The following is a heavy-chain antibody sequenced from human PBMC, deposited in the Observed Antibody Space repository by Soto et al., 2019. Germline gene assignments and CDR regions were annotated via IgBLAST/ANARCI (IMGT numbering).Heavy chain of an antibody. CDR1: GLPVSTNY. Sequence: EVQLVESGGGLIQPGGSLNLSCAASGLPVSTNYMSWVRQAPGKGLERGSVIYNDGKTYYADSVKGRFTISRDASKNTLHLQMDSLRDEDTAVYYCVRPLPSGQNYGMDVWGQGTTVTVSS. CDR3: VRPLPSGQNYGMDV. D-gene: IGHD3-10*01. V-gene: IGHV3-53*01. J-gene: IGHJ6*02. CDR2: IYNDGKT.